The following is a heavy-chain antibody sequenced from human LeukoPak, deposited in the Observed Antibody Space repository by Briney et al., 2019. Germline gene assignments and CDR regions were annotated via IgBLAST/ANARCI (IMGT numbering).Heavy chain of an antibody. CDR3: ARIRAIAAAGTNYYYYGMDV. D-gene: IGHD6-13*01. V-gene: IGHV2-70*11. CDR2: IDWDDDK. J-gene: IGHJ6*02. CDR1: GFSLSTSGMC. Sequence: SGPALVKPTQTLTLTCTFSGFSLSTSGMCVSWIRQPPGKALEWLARIDWDDDKYYSTSLKTRLTISKDTSKNQVVLTMTNMDPVDTATYYCARIRAIAAAGTNYYYYGMDVWGQGTTVTVSS.